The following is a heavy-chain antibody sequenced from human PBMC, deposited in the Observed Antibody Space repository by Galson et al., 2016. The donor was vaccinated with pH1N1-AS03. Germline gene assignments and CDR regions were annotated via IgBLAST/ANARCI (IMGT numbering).Heavy chain of an antibody. CDR2: IIAMFGTA. J-gene: IGHJ4*02. Sequence: SVKVSCKASGGTFSSYAISWVRQAPGQGLEWMGGIIAMFGTANYAQKVQGRVTFTADASTNTAFMELSSLRSEDTAVYYCARFLIRDGYTSNYFDYWGQGTLVTVSS. CDR3: ARFLIRDGYTSNYFDY. V-gene: IGHV1-69*13. D-gene: IGHD5-24*01. CDR1: GGTFSSYA.